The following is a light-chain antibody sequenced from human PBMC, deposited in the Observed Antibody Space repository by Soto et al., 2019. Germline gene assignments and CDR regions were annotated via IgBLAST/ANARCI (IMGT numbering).Light chain of an antibody. V-gene: IGKV1-33*01. CDR3: QQYHTLVS. J-gene: IGKJ4*01. CDR2: DAS. CDR1: RDIRKY. Sequence: DIQMTQSPSSLSASVGDRVTITCQASRDIRKYLNWYQQKLGKAPKLLIYDASNLETGVTSRFSGSGSGTDFTFTISSLQSEDIATYYCQQYHTLVSFGGGTKVEIK.